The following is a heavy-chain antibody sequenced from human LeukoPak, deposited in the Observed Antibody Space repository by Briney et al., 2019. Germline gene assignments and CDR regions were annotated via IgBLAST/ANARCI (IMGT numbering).Heavy chain of an antibody. CDR3: ASYGGFTSATLVDLL. D-gene: IGHD4-23*01. V-gene: IGHV3-69-1*01. CDR1: GFSFRVYS. CDR2: ISSRSYT. J-gene: IGHJ4*02. Sequence: YPGGSLRLSCAASGFSFRVYSMNWVRQAPGKGLEWASSISSRSYTDYADSVRGRFTISRDNAKNSLFLQMNSLRAEDTAVYYCASYGGFTSATLVDLLWGQGTLVTVSS.